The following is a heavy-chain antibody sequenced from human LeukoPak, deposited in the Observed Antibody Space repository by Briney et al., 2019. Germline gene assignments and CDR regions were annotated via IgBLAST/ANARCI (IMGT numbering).Heavy chain of an antibody. CDR2: IYYSGST. CDR3: AIRRFDIFSGIDY. D-gene: IGHD3-9*01. V-gene: IGHV4-39*07. CDR1: GGSISSSSYY. J-gene: IGHJ4*02. Sequence: SETLSLTCTVSGGSISSSSYYWGWIRQPPGKGLEWIGSIYYSGSTNYNPSLKSRVTISVDTSKNQFSLKLSSVTAADTAVYYCAIRRFDIFSGIDYWGQGTLVTVSS.